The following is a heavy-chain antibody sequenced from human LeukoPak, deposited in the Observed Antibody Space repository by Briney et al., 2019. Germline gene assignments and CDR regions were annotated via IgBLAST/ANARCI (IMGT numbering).Heavy chain of an antibody. CDR1: GGTFSSYA. V-gene: IGHV1-69*05. J-gene: IGHJ6*03. CDR2: IIPIFGTA. CDR3: ATPYSSSSVAPMDV. Sequence: VASVKVSCKASGGTFSSYAISWVRQAPGQGLEWMGRIIPIFGTANYAQKFQGRVTITTDESTSPASMEMSSLRSEDTAVYYCATPYSSSSVAPMDVWGKGTTVTVSS. D-gene: IGHD6-6*01.